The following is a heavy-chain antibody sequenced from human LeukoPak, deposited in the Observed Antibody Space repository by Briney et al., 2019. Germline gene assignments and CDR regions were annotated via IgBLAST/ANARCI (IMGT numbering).Heavy chain of an antibody. J-gene: IGHJ4*02. V-gene: IGHV4-34*01. D-gene: IGHD6-19*01. Sequence: NPSETLSLTCAVYGGSFSGYYWSWLRQPPGKGLEWIGEINHSGSTNYNPSLKSRVTISVDTSKNQFSLKLSSVTAADTAVYYCASGYSSGWFSYWGQGTLVTVSS. CDR2: INHSGST. CDR3: ASGYSSGWFSY. CDR1: GGSFSGYY.